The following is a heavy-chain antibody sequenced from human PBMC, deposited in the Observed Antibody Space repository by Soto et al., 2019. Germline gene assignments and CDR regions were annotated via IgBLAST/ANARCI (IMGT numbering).Heavy chain of an antibody. D-gene: IGHD3-22*01. V-gene: IGHV4-4*07. CDR1: GGSISSYY. CDR3: ARDQYYYDSSGYYEHAFDI. J-gene: IGHJ3*02. Sequence: QVQLQESGPGLVKPSETLSLTCTVSGGSISSYYWSWIRQPAGKGLERIGRIYTSGSTNYNPSLKSRVTMSVDTSKNQFSLKLSSVTTADTAVYYCARDQYYYDSSGYYEHAFDIWGQGTMVTVSS. CDR2: IYTSGST.